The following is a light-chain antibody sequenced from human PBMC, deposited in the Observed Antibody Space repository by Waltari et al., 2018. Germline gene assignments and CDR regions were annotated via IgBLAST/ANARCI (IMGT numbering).Light chain of an antibody. J-gene: IGLJ1*01. CDR2: GNN. CDR1: SSNVGARYD. Sequence: QSVLTQPPSVSGAPGQRVTIPCTGSSSNVGARYDVHWYQQLPGTAPKLLIYGNNNRPSGVPDRFSASKSGTSASLAITGLQAEDEADYYCQSYDSSLSVYVFGTGTKVTVL. CDR3: QSYDSSLSVYV. V-gene: IGLV1-40*01.